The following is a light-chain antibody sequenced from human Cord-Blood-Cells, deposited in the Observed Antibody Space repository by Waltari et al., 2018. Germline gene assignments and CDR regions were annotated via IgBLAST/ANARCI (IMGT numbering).Light chain of an antibody. CDR3: CSYAGSSTFV. CDR1: HSDVGSYNL. V-gene: IGLV2-23*03. J-gene: IGLJ3*02. CDR2: EGS. Sequence: QSALTPPASVSGSPGQSLTIPCTGNHSDVGSYNLVPWYQQPPGKAHKLLIYEGSKRASGVSNPFSGSKAGNTASRTIAGLQAEDEADYYCCSYAGSSTFVFGGGTKLTVL.